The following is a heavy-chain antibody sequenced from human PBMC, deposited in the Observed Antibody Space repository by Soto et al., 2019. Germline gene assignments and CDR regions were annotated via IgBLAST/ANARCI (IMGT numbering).Heavy chain of an antibody. CDR2: IGHSGSAI. J-gene: IGHJ6*02. CDR3: ARGSGALDV. Sequence: QVQLVESGGGLVKPGGSLRLSCAASGFTSSDYYMTWIRQAPGKGLDWVAYIGHSGSAIYYADSVKGRFTISRDDAKNSLSLQMISLRAEDTAVYYCARGSGALDVWGQGTTVTVSS. CDR1: GFTSSDYY. D-gene: IGHD3-10*01. V-gene: IGHV3-11*01.